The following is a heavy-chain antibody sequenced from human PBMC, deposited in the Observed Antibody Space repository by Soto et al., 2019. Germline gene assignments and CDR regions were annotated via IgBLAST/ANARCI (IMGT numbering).Heavy chain of an antibody. CDR3: ASLLSGDYAAFDI. V-gene: IGHV5-51*01. CDR2: IYPGDSDT. D-gene: IGHD4-17*01. J-gene: IGHJ3*02. CDR1: GYSFTSYW. Sequence: GESLKISCKGSGYSFTSYWIGWVRQMPGKGLEWMGIIYPGDSDTRYSPSFQGKVTISADKSISTAYLQWSSLKASDTAMYYCASLLSGDYAAFDIWGQGTMVTVSS.